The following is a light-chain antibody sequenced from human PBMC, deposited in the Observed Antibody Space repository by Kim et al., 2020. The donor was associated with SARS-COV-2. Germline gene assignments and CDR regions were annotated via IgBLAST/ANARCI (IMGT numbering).Light chain of an antibody. J-gene: IGKJ4*02. CDR2: DTS. CDR3: QQYNSYSGT. Sequence: ASVGDRVTITCRASHSISSWLAWYQQKPGKAPKLLIYDTSSLESGVPSRFSGSGSGTEFTLTISSLQPDDFATYYCQQYNSYSGTFGRGTKVDIK. V-gene: IGKV1-5*01. CDR1: HSISSW.